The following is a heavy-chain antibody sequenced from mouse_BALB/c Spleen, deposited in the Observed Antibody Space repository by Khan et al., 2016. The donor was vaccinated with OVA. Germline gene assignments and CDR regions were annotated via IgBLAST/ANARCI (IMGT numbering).Heavy chain of an antibody. Sequence: QIQLVQSGPELKKPGETVKISCKASGYTFTNFGMNWVKQAPGKALKWMGWINTSTGEPTYADDFKGRFAFSLETSASTAYLQINNLKNEDMAAYFCARGLNCCGSWFAYWGQGTLVTVSA. CDR2: INTSTGEP. CDR3: ARGLNCCGSWFAY. CDR1: GYTFTNFG. V-gene: IGHV9-1*02. J-gene: IGHJ3*01.